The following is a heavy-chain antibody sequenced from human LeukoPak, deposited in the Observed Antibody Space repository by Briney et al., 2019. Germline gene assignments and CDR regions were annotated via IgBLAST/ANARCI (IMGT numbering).Heavy chain of an antibody. CDR2: ISSNSNI. Sequence: GSLRLSCAASGFTFSSYSMNWVRQAPGKGLEWVSSISSNSNIYYADSVKGRFTISRDNAKNSLYLQMNSLRAEDTAVYYCARVTGYMIEDYFDYWGQGTLVTVSS. J-gene: IGHJ4*02. CDR1: GFTFSSYS. V-gene: IGHV3-21*04. D-gene: IGHD3-22*01. CDR3: ARVTGYMIEDYFDY.